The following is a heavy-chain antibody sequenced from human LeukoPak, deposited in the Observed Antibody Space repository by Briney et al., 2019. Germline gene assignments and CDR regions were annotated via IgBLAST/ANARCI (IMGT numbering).Heavy chain of an antibody. CDR3: ARAAVTAIYFDY. V-gene: IGHV4-31*03. CDR2: IYYSGST. D-gene: IGHD2-21*02. Sequence: SETLSLPCTVSGGSISSGGYYWSWIRQHPGKGLEWIGYIYYSGSTYYNPSLKSRVTISVDTSKNQFSLKLSSVTAADTAVYYCARAAVTAIYFDYWGQGTLVTVSS. J-gene: IGHJ4*02. CDR1: GGSISSGGYY.